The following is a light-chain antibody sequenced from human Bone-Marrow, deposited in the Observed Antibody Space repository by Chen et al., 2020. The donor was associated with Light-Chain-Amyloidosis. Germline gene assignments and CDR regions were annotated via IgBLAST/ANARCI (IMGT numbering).Light chain of an antibody. CDR3: QQSYSPVYT. CDR1: QSISSY. V-gene: IGKV1-39*01. Sequence: DIQMXXSPXSLSASVGDRVTITCRSSQSISSYLNWYQQKPGKAPKLLIYAASSLQSGVPSRFSGSGSGTDFTLTISSLQPEDFXTYYCQQSYSPVYTLGQGTKLEIK. J-gene: IGKJ2*01. CDR2: AAS.